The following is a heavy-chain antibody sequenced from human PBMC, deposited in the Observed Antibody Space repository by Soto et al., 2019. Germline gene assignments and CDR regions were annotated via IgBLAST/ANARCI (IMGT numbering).Heavy chain of an antibody. J-gene: IGHJ3*02. Sequence: QVQLVESGGGVVQPGRSLRLSCAASGFTFSSYGMHWVRQAPGKGLEWVAVISYDGSNKYYADSVKGRFTISRDNSKNTLYLQMNSLRAEDTAVYYCAEDRYIVVVVAANAFDIWGQGTMVTVSS. CDR3: AEDRYIVVVVAANAFDI. CDR1: GFTFSSYG. D-gene: IGHD2-15*01. V-gene: IGHV3-30*18. CDR2: ISYDGSNK.